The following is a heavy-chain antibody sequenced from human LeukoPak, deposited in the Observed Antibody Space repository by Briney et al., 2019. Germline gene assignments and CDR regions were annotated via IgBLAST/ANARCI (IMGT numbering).Heavy chain of an antibody. CDR2: IYYSGST. V-gene: IGHV4-59*08. CDR1: GGSISTYY. Sequence: SETLSLTCTLSGGSISTYYWSWIRQPPGKGLEWIGYIYYSGSTNYNPSLKSRVTISVDTSKNQFSLKLSSVTAADTAVYYCARPTMVRRNDAFDIWGQGTMVTVSS. CDR3: ARPTMVRRNDAFDI. D-gene: IGHD3-10*01. J-gene: IGHJ3*02.